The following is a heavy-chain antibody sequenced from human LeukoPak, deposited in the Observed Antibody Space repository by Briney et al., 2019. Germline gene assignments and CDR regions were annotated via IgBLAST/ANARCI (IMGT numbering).Heavy chain of an antibody. V-gene: IGHV4-59*08. CDR2: IYYSGST. CDR3: ARHTMIVEWY. D-gene: IGHD3-22*01. CDR1: GGSISSYY. J-gene: IGHJ4*02. Sequence: PSETLSLTCTVSGGSISSYYWSWIRQPPGKGLEWIGYIYYSGSTNYNPSLKSRVTISVDTSKNQFSLKLSSVTAADTAVYYCARHTMIVEWYWGQGTLVTVSS.